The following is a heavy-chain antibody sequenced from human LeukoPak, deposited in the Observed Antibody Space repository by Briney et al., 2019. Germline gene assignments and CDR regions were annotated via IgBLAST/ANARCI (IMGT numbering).Heavy chain of an antibody. CDR3: AKSPSRRWYDFVY. CDR1: GFTFSSYA. CDR2: ISGSGGST. J-gene: IGHJ4*02. V-gene: IGHV3-23*01. D-gene: IGHD2-15*01. Sequence: AGTLRLTCAASGFTFSSYAMSWVRQAPGKGLEWASAISGSGGSTYYADSVKVRFTISRDNTNNTLYLQMNSVRVEVTAVYYCAKSPSRRWYDFVYWGQGALVTDSS.